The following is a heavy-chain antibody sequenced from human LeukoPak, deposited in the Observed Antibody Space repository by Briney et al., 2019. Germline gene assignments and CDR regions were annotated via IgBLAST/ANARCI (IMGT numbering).Heavy chain of an antibody. Sequence: GGSLRLSCAASGFTFSNYAMSWVRQAPGKGLEWVSAISGSASSTYHADSVKGRFTISRDNSKNTLYLQMNSLRAEDTAVYYCARDLYYDSSGQTPGGFPKQSRPAHWGQGTLVTVSS. CDR3: ARDLYYDSSGQTPGGFPKQSRPAH. V-gene: IGHV3-23*01. J-gene: IGHJ4*02. D-gene: IGHD3-22*01. CDR1: GFTFSNYA. CDR2: ISGSASST.